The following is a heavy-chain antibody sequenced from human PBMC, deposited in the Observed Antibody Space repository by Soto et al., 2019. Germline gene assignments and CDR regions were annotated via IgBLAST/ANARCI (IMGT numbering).Heavy chain of an antibody. V-gene: IGHV1-69*13. Sequence: SVKVSCKASGGTFSSYAISWVRQAPGQGLEWMGGIIPIFGTANYAQKFQGRVTITADESTSTAYMELSSLRSEDTAVYYCARDRGGYDSSGHYYVGYDAFDIWGQGTMVTVSS. CDR2: IIPIFGTA. D-gene: IGHD3-22*01. CDR1: GGTFSSYA. CDR3: ARDRGGYDSSGHYYVGYDAFDI. J-gene: IGHJ3*02.